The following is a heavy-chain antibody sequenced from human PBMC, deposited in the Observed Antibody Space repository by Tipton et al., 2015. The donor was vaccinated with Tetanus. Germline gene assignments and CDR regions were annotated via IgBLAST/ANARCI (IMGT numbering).Heavy chain of an antibody. CDR2: IYTSGST. J-gene: IGHJ4*02. D-gene: IGHD3-3*01. Sequence: TLSLTCSVSGDSISSFYWSWIRQPAGKGLEWIGRIYTSGSTNYNPSLKSRVTMSVDTSKRQFSLKLNSVTAADTAVYYCARANYEYPKKGPFDSWGQGTVVIVSS. V-gene: IGHV4-4*07. CDR3: ARANYEYPKKGPFDS. CDR1: GDSISSFY.